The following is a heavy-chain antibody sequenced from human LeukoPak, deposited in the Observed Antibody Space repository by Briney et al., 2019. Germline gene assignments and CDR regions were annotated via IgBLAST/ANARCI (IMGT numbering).Heavy chain of an antibody. V-gene: IGHV4-59*08. Sequence: SETLSLTCTVSGGSISSYYWSWIRQPPGKGLEWIGYIYYSGRTNYNTSLKSRATISVDKTKNQFSLKQNCMTAADTAAYYCAGHHPRNTVDFWGQGTLVTVSS. CDR2: IYYSGRT. J-gene: IGHJ4*02. CDR1: GGSISSYY. CDR3: AGHHPRNTVDF. D-gene: IGHD2-8*02.